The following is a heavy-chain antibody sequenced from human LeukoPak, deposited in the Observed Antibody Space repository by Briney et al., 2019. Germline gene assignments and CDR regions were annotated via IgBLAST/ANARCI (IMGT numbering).Heavy chain of an antibody. Sequence: PGGSLRLSCAASGFTFSSYSMNWVCQAPGKGLEWVSSISSSSSYIYYADSVKGRFTISRDNAKNSLYLQMNSLRAEDTAVYYCARVYYSVSEWELLEREDYWGQGTLVTVSS. CDR3: ARVYYSVSEWELLEREDY. D-gene: IGHD1-26*01. V-gene: IGHV3-21*01. J-gene: IGHJ4*02. CDR1: GFTFSSYS. CDR2: ISSSSSYI.